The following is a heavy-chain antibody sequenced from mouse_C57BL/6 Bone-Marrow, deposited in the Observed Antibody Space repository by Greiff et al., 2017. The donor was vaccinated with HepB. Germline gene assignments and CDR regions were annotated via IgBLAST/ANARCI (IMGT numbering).Heavy chain of an antibody. J-gene: IGHJ3*01. V-gene: IGHV7-3*01. CDR1: GFTFTDYY. D-gene: IGHD2-5*01. CDR2: IRNKANGYTT. Sequence: EVQLVESGAGLVQPGGSLSLSCAASGFTFTDYYMSWVRQTPGKALEWLGFIRNKANGYTTEYSASVKGRFTISRDNSQSILYLQMKALRAEDSATYYCARDYSNYPFAYWGQGTLVTVSA. CDR3: ARDYSNYPFAY.